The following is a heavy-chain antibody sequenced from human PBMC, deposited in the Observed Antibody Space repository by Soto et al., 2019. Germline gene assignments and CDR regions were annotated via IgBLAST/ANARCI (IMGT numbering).Heavy chain of an antibody. D-gene: IGHD4-17*01. CDR1: KFTFSNYA. Sequence: QVQLVESGGGVVQPGRSLRLSCAASKFTFSNYAMHWVRQAPGKGLEWVAVISYDGSNKYYADSVKGRFTISRDNSKNTLYLQLNSLRPEDTAVYSCARDFLSAGGVTRRLDYWGQGTLVTVSS. J-gene: IGHJ4*01. CDR3: ARDFLSAGGVTRRLDY. CDR2: ISYDGSNK. V-gene: IGHV3-30-3*01.